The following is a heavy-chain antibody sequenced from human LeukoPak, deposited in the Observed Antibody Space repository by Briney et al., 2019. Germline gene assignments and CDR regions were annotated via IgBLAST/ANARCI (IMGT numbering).Heavy chain of an antibody. V-gene: IGHV4-61*02. CDR1: GGSISSGSDY. Sequence: TSQTLSLTCTVSGGSISSGSDYWSWIRQPAGKGLEWIGRIYTSGSTNYNPSLKSRVTISVDTSKNPFSLKLSSVTAADTAVYYCARDRYDFWSGSYYYYGMDVWGQGTTVTVSS. J-gene: IGHJ6*02. CDR3: ARDRYDFWSGSYYYYGMDV. D-gene: IGHD3-3*01. CDR2: IYTSGST.